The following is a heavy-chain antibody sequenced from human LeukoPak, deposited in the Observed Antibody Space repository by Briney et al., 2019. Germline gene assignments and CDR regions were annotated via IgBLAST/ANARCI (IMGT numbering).Heavy chain of an antibody. Sequence: GGSLRLSCAASGFTFSEYYMSWIRQAPGKGLEGVSYISSSGKIKYDADSVNGRFTISRDNAKNSLYLQMSSLRAEEPAVYYCARDITMIRGAPQWGQGTLVTVSS. D-gene: IGHD3-10*01. J-gene: IGHJ3*01. CDR2: ISSSGKIK. CDR1: GFTFSEYY. CDR3: ARDITMIRGAPQ. V-gene: IGHV3-11*01.